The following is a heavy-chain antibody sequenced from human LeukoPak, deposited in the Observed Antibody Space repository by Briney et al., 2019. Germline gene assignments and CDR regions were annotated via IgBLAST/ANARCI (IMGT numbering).Heavy chain of an antibody. V-gene: IGHV3-23*01. CDR3: AKDFRIGYSAHFDY. Sequence: PGGSLRLSCVPSGFSFSNYAMSWVRQAPGKGLEWVSSISGSGGSTHYADSVKGRFTISRDKTKNTLYLQMNSLRAEDTAVYYCAKDFRIGYSAHFDYWGQGALVTVSS. D-gene: IGHD2-21*01. CDR2: ISGSGGST. CDR1: GFSFSNYA. J-gene: IGHJ4*02.